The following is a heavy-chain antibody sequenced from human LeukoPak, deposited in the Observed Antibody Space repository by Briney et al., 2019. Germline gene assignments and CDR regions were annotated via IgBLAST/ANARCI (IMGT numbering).Heavy chain of an antibody. CDR1: GGSISSSNYY. V-gene: IGHV4-39*07. CDR2: IYYSGST. D-gene: IGHD3-10*01. CDR3: ARGRRFGEYSTKFDY. J-gene: IGHJ4*02. Sequence: SETLSLTCTVSGGSISSSNYYWGWIRQPPGKGLEWIGSIYYSGSTNYNPSLKSRVTISVDTSKNQFSLKLSSVTAANTAVYYCARGRRFGEYSTKFDYWGQGTLVTVSS.